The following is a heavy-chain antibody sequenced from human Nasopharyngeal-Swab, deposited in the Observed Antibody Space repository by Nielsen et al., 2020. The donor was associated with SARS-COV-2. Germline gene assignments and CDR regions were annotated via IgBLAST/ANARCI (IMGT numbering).Heavy chain of an antibody. J-gene: IGHJ4*02. D-gene: IGHD7-27*01. V-gene: IGHV3-23*01. Sequence: GESLKISCAASGFTFSTAMSSVRHPPGEGLECVVGIGGSGVKIYYAESVKGRFTISRDNSKNTLYLQMNSLRAEDTAVYYCAREYGTNWQHHFDYWGQGIPVPVSS. CDR1: GFTFSTA. CDR2: IGGSGVKI. CDR3: AREYGTNWQHHFDY.